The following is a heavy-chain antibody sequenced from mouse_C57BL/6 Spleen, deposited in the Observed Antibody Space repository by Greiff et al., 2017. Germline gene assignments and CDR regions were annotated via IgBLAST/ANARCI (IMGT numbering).Heavy chain of an antibody. D-gene: IGHD1-1*01. CDR2: ISDGGSYT. Sequence: VQLKESGGGLVKPGGSLKLSCAASGFTFSSYAMSWVRQTPEKRLEWVATISDGGSYTYYPDNVKGRFTISRDNAKNNLYLQMSHLKSEDTAMYYCAREDTTGGAYWGQGTLVTVSA. CDR1: GFTFSSYA. CDR3: AREDTTGGAY. V-gene: IGHV5-4*01. J-gene: IGHJ3*01.